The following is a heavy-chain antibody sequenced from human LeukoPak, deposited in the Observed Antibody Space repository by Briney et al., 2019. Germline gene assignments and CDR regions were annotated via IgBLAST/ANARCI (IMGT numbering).Heavy chain of an antibody. CDR2: ISGYNGNP. V-gene: IGHV1-18*01. CDR3: ARAMNSWFLLDLAY. Sequence: ASVKVSCKASGYTFISYGITWVRQAPGQGLEWMGWISGYNGNPKYAQKFQGRVTMTTDTVTSAAYMELRSLRSDDTAMYYCARAMNSWFLLDLAYWGQGTLVTVSS. D-gene: IGHD3-22*01. J-gene: IGHJ4*02. CDR1: GYTFISYG.